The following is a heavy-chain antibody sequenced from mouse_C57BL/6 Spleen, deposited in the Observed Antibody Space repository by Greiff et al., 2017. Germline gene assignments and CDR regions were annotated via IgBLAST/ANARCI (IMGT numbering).Heavy chain of an antibody. V-gene: IGHV1-15*01. J-gene: IGHJ4*01. D-gene: IGHD1-1*01. Sequence: QVQLQQSGAELVRPGASVTLSCKASGYTFTDYEMHWVKQTPVHGLEWIGAIDPETGGTAYNQKFKGKAILTADKSSSTAYMVLRSLTSEDSAVYYCTRYYYGSSVAMDYWGQGTSVTVSS. CDR2: IDPETGGT. CDR3: TRYYYGSSVAMDY. CDR1: GYTFTDYE.